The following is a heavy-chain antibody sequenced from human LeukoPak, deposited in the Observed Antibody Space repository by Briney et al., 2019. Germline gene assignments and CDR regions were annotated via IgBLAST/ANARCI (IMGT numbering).Heavy chain of an antibody. Sequence: GGSLRLSCAASGFTFSSYAMSWVRQAPGKGLEWVSCISSSGSTINYADSVKGRFTISRDNARNSLYLETNSLRAEDTAVYYCARGRDSLDSWGQGTLVTVSS. V-gene: IGHV3-48*01. D-gene: IGHD2-21*01. J-gene: IGHJ4*02. CDR3: ARGRDSLDS. CDR2: ISSSGSTI. CDR1: GFTFSSYA.